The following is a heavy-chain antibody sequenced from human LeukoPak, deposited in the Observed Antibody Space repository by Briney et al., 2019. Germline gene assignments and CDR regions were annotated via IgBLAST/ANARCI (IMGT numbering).Heavy chain of an antibody. J-gene: IGHJ5*02. V-gene: IGHV1-46*01. D-gene: IGHD3-22*01. CDR2: INPSGGST. CDR1: GYTFTSYY. Sequence: HGASVKVSCKASGYTFTSYYMHWVRQAPGQGLEWMGIINPSGGSTSYAQKFQGRVTMTRDTSTSTVYMELSSLRSEDTAVYYCARDKRPDRLGYDSSGYYFAGNWFDPWGQGTLVTVSS. CDR3: ARDKRPDRLGYDSSGYYFAGNWFDP.